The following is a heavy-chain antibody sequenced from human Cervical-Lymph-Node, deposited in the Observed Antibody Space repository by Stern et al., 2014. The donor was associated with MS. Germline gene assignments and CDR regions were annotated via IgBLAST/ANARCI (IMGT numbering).Heavy chain of an antibody. D-gene: IGHD2-15*01. CDR3: ARGYPFFDN. Sequence: QVQLMQSGAEVKKPGASVKVSCTASGYTFTGFFLHWVRQAPGQGLEWVGWINPNTGVTKSAQKFQGWVTLTRDPSINTVYMELNRLKSDDAAVFYCARGYPFFDNWGQGTLVTVSS. CDR1: GYTFTGFF. J-gene: IGHJ4*02. CDR2: INPNTGVT. V-gene: IGHV1-2*04.